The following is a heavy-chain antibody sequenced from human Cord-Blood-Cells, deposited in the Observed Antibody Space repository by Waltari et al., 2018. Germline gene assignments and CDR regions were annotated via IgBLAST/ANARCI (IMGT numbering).Heavy chain of an antibody. CDR3: ARDPDSSGWYHYFDY. CDR2: INAGNGNT. CDR1: GYTFTSYA. D-gene: IGHD6-19*01. V-gene: IGHV1-3*01. Sequence: QVQLVQSGAEVKKPGASVKVSCKASGYTFTSYAMHWVRQAPGQRLEWMGWINAGNGNTKYSQKFQGRVTNTRDTSASTAYMELSSLRSEDTAVYYCARDPDSSGWYHYFDYWGQGTLVTVSS. J-gene: IGHJ4*02.